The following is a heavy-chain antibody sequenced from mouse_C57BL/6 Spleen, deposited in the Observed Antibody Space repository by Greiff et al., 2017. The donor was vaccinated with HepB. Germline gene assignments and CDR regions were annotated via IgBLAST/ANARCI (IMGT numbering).Heavy chain of an antibody. CDR2: ISSGGDYI. CDR3: TRESLLPAWFAY. CDR1: GFTFSSYA. D-gene: IGHD1-1*01. J-gene: IGHJ3*01. Sequence: EVNVVESGEGLVKPGGSLKLSCAASGFTFSSYAMSWVRQTPEKRLEWVAYISSGGDYIYYADTVKGRFTISRDNARNTLYLQMSSLKSEDTAMYYCTRESLLPAWFAYWGQGTLVTVSA. V-gene: IGHV5-9-1*02.